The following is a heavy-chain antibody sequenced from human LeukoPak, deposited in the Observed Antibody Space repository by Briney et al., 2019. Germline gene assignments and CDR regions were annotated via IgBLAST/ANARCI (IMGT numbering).Heavy chain of an antibody. Sequence: SETLSLTCTVSGGSISNYYWSWIRQPPGKGLEWIGYIYYSGSTNYNPSLKSRVTISVDTSKNQFSLKLSSVTAADTAVYYCARTYCGGDCYYRYWGQGTLATVSS. V-gene: IGHV4-59*01. D-gene: IGHD2-21*02. CDR3: ARTYCGGDCYYRY. CDR1: GGSISNYY. J-gene: IGHJ4*02. CDR2: IYYSGST.